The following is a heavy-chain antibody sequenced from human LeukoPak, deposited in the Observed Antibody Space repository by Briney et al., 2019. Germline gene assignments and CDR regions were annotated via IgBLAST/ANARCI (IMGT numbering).Heavy chain of an antibody. D-gene: IGHD2-2*01. CDR3: ARGCSSTSCYGGYNWFDP. J-gene: IGHJ5*02. CDR1: GFTFDDYA. V-gene: IGHV3-9*01. CDR2: ISWNSGSI. Sequence: GGSLRLSCAASGFTFDDYAMHWVRQAPGKGLEWVSGISWNSGSIGYADSVKGRFTISRDNAKNTLYLQMNSLRAEDTAVYYCARGCSSTSCYGGYNWFDPWGQGTLVTVSS.